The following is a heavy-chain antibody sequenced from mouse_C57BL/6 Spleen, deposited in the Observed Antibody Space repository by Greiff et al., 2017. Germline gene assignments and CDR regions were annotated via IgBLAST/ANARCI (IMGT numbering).Heavy chain of an antibody. V-gene: IGHV1-69*01. D-gene: IGHD1-1*01. CDR3: ARGDYYGSSLYYAMDY. Sequence: VQLQQPGAELVMPGASVKLSCKASGYTFTSYWMHWVKQRPGQGLEWIGEIDPSDSYTNYNQKFKGKSTLTVDKSSSTAYMQLSSLTSEDSAVYYCARGDYYGSSLYYAMDYWGQGTSVTVSS. CDR1: GYTFTSYW. CDR2: IDPSDSYT. J-gene: IGHJ4*01.